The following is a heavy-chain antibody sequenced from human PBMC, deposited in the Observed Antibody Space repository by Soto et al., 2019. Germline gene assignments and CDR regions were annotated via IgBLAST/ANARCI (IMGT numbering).Heavy chain of an antibody. V-gene: IGHV3-33*01. J-gene: IGHJ4*02. CDR2: IWYDGSNK. CDR1: GFTFSSYG. D-gene: IGHD2-2*01. CDR3: ARGGGYCSSTSCPPTDY. Sequence: QVQLVESGGGVVQPGRSLRLSCAASGFTFSSYGMHWVRQAPGKGLEWVAVIWYDGSNKYYADSVKGRFTISRDNSKNTLYLQMNSLRAEDTAVYYCARGGGYCSSTSCPPTDYWGQGTPVTVSS.